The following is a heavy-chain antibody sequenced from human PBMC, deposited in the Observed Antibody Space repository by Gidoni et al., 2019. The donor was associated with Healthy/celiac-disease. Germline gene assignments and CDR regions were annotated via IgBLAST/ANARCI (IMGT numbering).Heavy chain of an antibody. D-gene: IGHD3-22*01. CDR1: GGTFSSYA. Sequence: QVQLVQSGAEVKKPGSSVTVSCKASGGTFSSYAISWVRQAPGQGLEWMGGIIPIFGTANYAQKFQGRVTITADESTSTAYMELSSLRSEDTAVYYCARDNYYYDSSGPWSNWFDPWGQGTLVTVSS. CDR2: IIPIFGTA. J-gene: IGHJ5*02. CDR3: ARDNYYYDSSGPWSNWFDP. V-gene: IGHV1-69*01.